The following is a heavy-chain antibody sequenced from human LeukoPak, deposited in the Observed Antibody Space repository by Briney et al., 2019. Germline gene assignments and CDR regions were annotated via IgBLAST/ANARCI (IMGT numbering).Heavy chain of an antibody. J-gene: IGHJ4*02. Sequence: ASVKVSCKASGYTFTGYYRHWVRQAPGQGLEWMGLINPNSGGTNYAQKFQGRVTMTRDTSISTAYMELSRLRSDATAVYYCARGENSRGYYYIPDYWGQGTLVTVYS. CDR2: INPNSGGT. CDR1: GYTFTGYY. D-gene: IGHD3-22*01. V-gene: IGHV1-2*02. CDR3: ARGENSRGYYYIPDY.